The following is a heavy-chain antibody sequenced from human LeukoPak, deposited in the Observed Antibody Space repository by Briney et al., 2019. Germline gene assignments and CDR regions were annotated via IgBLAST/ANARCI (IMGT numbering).Heavy chain of an antibody. V-gene: IGHV4-59*01. CDR2: IYYSGST. Sequence: SETLCLTCTVSGGSISSYYWSWIRQPPGKGLEWIGYIYYSGSTNYNPSLKSRVTISVDTSKNQFSLKLSSVTAADTAVYYCAREPGIGLGELSVWGQGTLVTVSS. CDR1: GGSISSYY. D-gene: IGHD3-16*02. J-gene: IGHJ4*02. CDR3: AREPGIGLGELSV.